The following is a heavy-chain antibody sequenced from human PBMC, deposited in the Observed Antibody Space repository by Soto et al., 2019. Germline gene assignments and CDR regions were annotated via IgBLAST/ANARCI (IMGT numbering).Heavy chain of an antibody. CDR2: INPKSGST. J-gene: IGHJ6*02. Sequence: ASVKVSCKASGYTVTSYYMHWVRQVPGQGLEWMGIINPKSGSTTYAEKFQGRVTMTRDTSTNTVYMELTSLTSGDTAVYYCARAGIAYCTSTTCYLYYYVMDVWGQGTTVTVS. CDR3: ARAGIAYCTSTTCYLYYYVMDV. D-gene: IGHD2-2*01. V-gene: IGHV1-46*01. CDR1: GYTVTSYY.